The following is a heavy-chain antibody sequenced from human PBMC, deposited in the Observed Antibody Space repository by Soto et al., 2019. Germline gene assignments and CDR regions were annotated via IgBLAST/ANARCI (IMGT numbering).Heavy chain of an antibody. J-gene: IGHJ5*02. D-gene: IGHD3-10*01. CDR1: GGSVSGAGYS. Sequence: PSETLSLTCAVSGGSVSGAGYSWSWIRQPPGGGLDWIGYIYHSGTTYCNPSLKTRLTMSLYSSNNKFSLTLNSVTAADTALYFCARAQFYSGSGNYNNLMFDAWGKGTQVTVSS. CDR3: ARAQFYSGSGNYNNLMFDA. CDR2: IYHSGTT. V-gene: IGHV4-30-2*01.